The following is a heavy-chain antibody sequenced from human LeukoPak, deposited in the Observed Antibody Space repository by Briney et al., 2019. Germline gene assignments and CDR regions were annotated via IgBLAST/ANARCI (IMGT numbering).Heavy chain of an antibody. CDR2: IKWNGGST. Sequence: GGSLRLSCAASGFTFDDYGMSWVRQAPGKGLEWVSGIKWNGGSTGYADSVKGRFTISRDNAKNSLYLQMNSLRAEDTALYYCVRNSGAGYYFYMDVWGKGTAVTVSS. CDR3: VRNSGAGYYFYMDV. J-gene: IGHJ6*03. V-gene: IGHV3-20*04. CDR1: GFTFDDYG. D-gene: IGHD3-10*01.